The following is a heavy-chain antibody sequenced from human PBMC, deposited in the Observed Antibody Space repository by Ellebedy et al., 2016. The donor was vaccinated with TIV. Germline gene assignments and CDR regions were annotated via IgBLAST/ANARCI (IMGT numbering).Heavy chain of an antibody. J-gene: IGHJ6*02. CDR1: GYTLTDLS. V-gene: IGHV1-24*01. Sequence: ASVKVSCKVSGYTLTDLSMHWVRQAPGKGLEWMGGFDPEDGETIYAQKFQGRVTMTEDTSTDTAYMELSSLRSEDTAVYYCATRSNPAAYYYYYYGMDVWGQGTTVTVSS. D-gene: IGHD4-11*01. CDR2: FDPEDGET. CDR3: ATRSNPAAYYYYYYGMDV.